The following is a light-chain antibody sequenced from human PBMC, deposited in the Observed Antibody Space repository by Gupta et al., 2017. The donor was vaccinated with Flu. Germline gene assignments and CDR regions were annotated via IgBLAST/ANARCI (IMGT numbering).Light chain of an antibody. CDR2: EVT. V-gene: IGLV2-14*01. CDR3: ASYTTTSTWL. CDR1: SSDVGGYSY. Sequence: QSTLTQPAPVSGSPGQSITIPCTGTSSDVGGYSYVSWYQQHPGKAPKLMIYEVTDRPSGISNRFSGSKSGNTASLTISGLQAEDEADYFCASYTTTSTWLFGGGTKLTVL. J-gene: IGLJ3*02.